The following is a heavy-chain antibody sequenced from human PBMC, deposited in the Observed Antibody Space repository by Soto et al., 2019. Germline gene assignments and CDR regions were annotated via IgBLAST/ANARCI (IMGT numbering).Heavy chain of an antibody. V-gene: IGHV4-30-4*01. CDR3: GRERRHDYRSGYHVY. CDR1: GGSISSGDYY. D-gene: IGHD3-3*01. Sequence: PSETLSLTCTASGGSISSGDYYWSWIRQPPGKGPEWIGYIYYSGSTYYNPTLKCRGYISVDTSKNLLSMNLISVTAAHTAAYDCGRERRHDYRSGYHVYWGEGTLVTVSS. J-gene: IGHJ4*02. CDR2: IYYSGST.